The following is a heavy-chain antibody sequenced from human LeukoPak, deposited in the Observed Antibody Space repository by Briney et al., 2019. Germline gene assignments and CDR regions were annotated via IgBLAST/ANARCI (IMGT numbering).Heavy chain of an antibody. CDR1: GFTVSSNY. J-gene: IGHJ4*02. D-gene: IGHD1-26*01. CDR2: IYAGGST. V-gene: IGHV3-53*01. CDR3: VCRIGGAPQ. Sequence: PGGSLRLSCAASGFTVSSNYMSWVRQAPGKGLEWGSVIYAGGSTYYSDSVQGRFTFSRDNSKNTLYLQMNSLRADDTAVYYCVCRIGGAPQWGQGTLVTVSS.